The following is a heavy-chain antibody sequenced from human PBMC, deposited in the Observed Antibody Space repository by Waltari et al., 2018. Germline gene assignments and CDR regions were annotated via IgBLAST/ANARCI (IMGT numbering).Heavy chain of an antibody. CDR3: ARDGYFGSEVSGAFDI. Sequence: QVQLQESGPGLVKPSETLSLTCTVPAGSINSYYWSWIREPPGKGLRWIGYIYYSGSTNYNPSLKGRVTISVDTSKNQFSLRLRSVTAADTAVYYCARDGYFGSEVSGAFDIWGQGTMVTVSS. J-gene: IGHJ3*02. CDR2: IYYSGST. CDR1: AGSINSYY. D-gene: IGHD3-10*01. V-gene: IGHV4-59*01.